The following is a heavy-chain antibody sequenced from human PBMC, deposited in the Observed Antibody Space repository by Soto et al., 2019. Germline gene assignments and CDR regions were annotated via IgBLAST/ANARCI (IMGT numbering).Heavy chain of an antibody. D-gene: IGHD3-22*01. CDR3: AKRQHSYDSRGYYTESDY. Sequence: EVQLLESGGGLVQPGGSLRLSCAASGFSFSTYAMNWVRQAPGKGLEWVSSISGGSGSTYYADSVKGRFSISRDNSKNTLYLQMSNLRAEDTAVYYCAKRQHSYDSRGYYTESDYWGQGTLVTVSS. V-gene: IGHV3-23*01. J-gene: IGHJ4*02. CDR2: ISGGSGST. CDR1: GFSFSTYA.